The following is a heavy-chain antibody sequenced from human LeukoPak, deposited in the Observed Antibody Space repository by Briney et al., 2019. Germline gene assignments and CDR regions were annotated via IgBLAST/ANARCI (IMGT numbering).Heavy chain of an antibody. Sequence: PGGSLRLSCIASGFTFSNYWMTWVRQAPGKGLEWVANINQDGNAKYYMDSVKGRFTISRDNAKNSVCLQVNSLTAEDTALYYCARIGYSSSSLDYWGQGTLVTVSS. D-gene: IGHD6-6*01. CDR2: INQDGNAK. CDR3: ARIGYSSSSLDY. J-gene: IGHJ4*02. CDR1: GFTFSNYW. V-gene: IGHV3-7*01.